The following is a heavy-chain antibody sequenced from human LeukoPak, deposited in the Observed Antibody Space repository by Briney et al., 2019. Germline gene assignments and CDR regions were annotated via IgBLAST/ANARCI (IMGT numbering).Heavy chain of an antibody. V-gene: IGHV4-39*01. CDR3: ARSLWGSYRSVY. D-gene: IGHD3-16*02. CDR2: IYYSGST. J-gene: IGHJ4*02. CDR1: GGSISSSSYY. Sequence: SETLSLTCTVSGGSISSSSYYWGWIRQPPGKGLEWIGSIYYSGSTYYNPSLRSRVTISVDTSKNQFSLKLSSVTAADTAVYYCARSLWGSYRSVYWGQGTLVTVSS.